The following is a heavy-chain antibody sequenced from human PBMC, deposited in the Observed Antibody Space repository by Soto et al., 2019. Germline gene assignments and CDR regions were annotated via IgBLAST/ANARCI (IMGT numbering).Heavy chain of an antibody. V-gene: IGHV3-73*01. CDR1: GFAFSGSA. Sequence: GGSLRLSCAASGFAFSGSAIHWVRQTSGKGLEWVGRMRSKTNTYATAYAASVKGRFTISRDDSKNMAYLQKNSLKTEDAAVYYCASRLADWELPYFYYWGQGTLVTVSS. CDR2: MRSKTNTYAT. CDR3: ASRLADWELPYFYY. D-gene: IGHD1-7*01. J-gene: IGHJ4*02.